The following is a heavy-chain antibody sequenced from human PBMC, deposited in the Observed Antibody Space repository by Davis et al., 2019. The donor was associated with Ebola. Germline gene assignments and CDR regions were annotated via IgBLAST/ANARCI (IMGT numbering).Heavy chain of an antibody. CDR1: GGSISSSSYY. V-gene: IGHV4-39*01. D-gene: IGHD5-24*01. CDR3: ARHSPRDGYIYYYYYYMDV. CDR2: IYYSGST. J-gene: IGHJ6*03. Sequence: PSETLSLTCTVSGGSISSSSYYWGWIRQPPGKGLEWIGSIYYSGSTYYNPSLKSRVTISVDTSKNQFSLKLSSVTAADTAVYYCARHSPRDGYIYYYYYYMDVWGKGTTVTVSS.